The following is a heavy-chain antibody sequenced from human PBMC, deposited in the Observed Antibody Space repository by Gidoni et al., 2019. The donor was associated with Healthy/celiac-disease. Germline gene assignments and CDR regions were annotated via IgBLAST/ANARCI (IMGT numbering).Heavy chain of an antibody. D-gene: IGHD3-16*02. J-gene: IGHJ6*02. CDR1: GFPFDDYA. CDR2: ISWNSGSI. V-gene: IGHV3-9*01. Sequence: EVQLVESGGGLVQPGRSLRLSCAASGFPFDDYAIHCVRHAPGKGLEWVSGISWNSGSIGYADSVKGRFTISRDNAKNSLYLQMNSLRAEDTALYYCAKDMGYDYIWGSYRVPYYYYGMDVWGQGTTVTVSS. CDR3: AKDMGYDYIWGSYRVPYYYYGMDV.